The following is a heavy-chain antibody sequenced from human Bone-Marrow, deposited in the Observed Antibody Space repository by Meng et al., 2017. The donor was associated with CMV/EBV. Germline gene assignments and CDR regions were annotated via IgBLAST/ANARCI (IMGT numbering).Heavy chain of an antibody. CDR3: ARVRAYCSSTSCYGYYGMDV. Sequence: ASVKVSCKASRYTFTDYYIHWVRQAPGQRLEWMGWINPNSGGTNYAQKFQGRVTMTRDTSISTAYMELSRLRSDDTAVYYCARVRAYCSSTSCYGYYGMDVWGQGTTVTVSS. V-gene: IGHV1-2*02. D-gene: IGHD2-2*01. J-gene: IGHJ6*02. CDR2: INPNSGGT. CDR1: RYTFTDYY.